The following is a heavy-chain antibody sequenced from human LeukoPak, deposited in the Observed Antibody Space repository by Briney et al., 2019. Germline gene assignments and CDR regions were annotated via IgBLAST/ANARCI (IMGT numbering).Heavy chain of an antibody. V-gene: IGHV4-34*01. J-gene: IGHJ4*02. D-gene: IGHD3-16*01. CDR3: ARHRFGPDY. CDR2: INHSGST. Sequence: EWIGEINHSGSTNYNPSLKSRVTISVDTSKNQFSLKLSSVTAADTAVYYCARHRFGPDYWGQGTLVTVSS.